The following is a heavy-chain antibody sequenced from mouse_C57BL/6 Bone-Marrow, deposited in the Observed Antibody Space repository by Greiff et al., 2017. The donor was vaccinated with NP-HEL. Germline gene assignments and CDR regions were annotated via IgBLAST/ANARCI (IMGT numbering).Heavy chain of an antibody. CDR1: GFNIKDDY. CDR2: IDPENGDT. V-gene: IGHV14-4*01. Sequence: VTLKESGAELVRPGASVKLSCTASGFNIKDDYMHWVKQRPEQGLEWIGWIDPENGDTEYASKFQGKATITADTSSNTAYLQLSSLTSEDTAVYYCTTAYYFDYWGQGTTLTVSS. J-gene: IGHJ2*01. CDR3: TTAYYFDY.